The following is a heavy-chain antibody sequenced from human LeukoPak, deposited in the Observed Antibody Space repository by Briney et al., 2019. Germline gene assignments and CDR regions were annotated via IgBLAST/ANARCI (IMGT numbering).Heavy chain of an antibody. Sequence: PSETLSLIWTVSGGSISSYYCSWIRQPAGKGLEWIGRIYTSGSTNYNPSLKSRVTISVDKSKNQFSLKLSSVTAADTAVYYCARGVRGYSYAFDYWGQGTLVTVSS. CDR1: GGSISSYY. CDR3: ARGVRGYSYAFDY. CDR2: IYTSGST. V-gene: IGHV4-4*07. J-gene: IGHJ4*02. D-gene: IGHD5-18*01.